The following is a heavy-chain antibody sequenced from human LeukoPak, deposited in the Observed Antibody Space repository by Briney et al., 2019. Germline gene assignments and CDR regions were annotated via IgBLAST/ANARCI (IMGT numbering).Heavy chain of an antibody. CDR2: VSLSGLT. CDR1: GGPITSTNW. CDR3: SRENGAFSPVRY. V-gene: IGHV4-4*02. D-gene: IGHD2-8*01. J-gene: IGHJ4*02. Sequence: PSGTPSLTCGVSGGPITSTNWWGSVRQPPGQGLEWIGEVSLSGLTNYNPSLSSRVIMALDTSKNHLSLHLTSVTAADTAVYYCSRENGAFSPVRYWGQGSLVTVLS.